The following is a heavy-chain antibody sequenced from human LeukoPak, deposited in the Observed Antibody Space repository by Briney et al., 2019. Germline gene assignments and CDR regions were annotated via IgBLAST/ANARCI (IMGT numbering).Heavy chain of an antibody. Sequence: GGSLRLSCAASGFTFSSYAMSWVRQAPGKGPEWVSSISGPGRSTYYADSVRGRFTISRDNSKNTLYLLMNSLRAEDTAIYYCAKDGSGDTAYFYYHMDVWGKGTTVTVSS. J-gene: IGHJ6*03. V-gene: IGHV3-23*01. CDR2: ISGPGRST. CDR1: GFTFSSYA. D-gene: IGHD5-18*01. CDR3: AKDGSGDTAYFYYHMDV.